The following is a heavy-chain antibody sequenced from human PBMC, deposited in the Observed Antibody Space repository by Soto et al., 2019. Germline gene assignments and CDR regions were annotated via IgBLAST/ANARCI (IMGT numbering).Heavy chain of an antibody. J-gene: IGHJ6*02. CDR3: ARDLKVDSYVPYYYYYYGIDV. Sequence: QVQLQESGPGLVKPSQTLSLTCTVSGGSISSGGYYWSWIRQHPGKGLEWIGYIYYSGSTYYNPSLKSRVTISVDTSKNQFSLKLSSVTAADTAVYYCARDLKVDSYVPYYYYYYGIDVRGQGTTVTVSS. V-gene: IGHV4-31*03. CDR2: IYYSGST. CDR1: GGSISSGGYY. D-gene: IGHD5-18*01.